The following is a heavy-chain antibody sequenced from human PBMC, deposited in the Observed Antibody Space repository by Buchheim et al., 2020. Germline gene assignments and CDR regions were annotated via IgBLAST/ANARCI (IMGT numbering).Heavy chain of an antibody. CDR2: IRYDVSNT. CDR1: GFTFSSYG. V-gene: IGHV3-30*02. D-gene: IGHD5-12*01. J-gene: IGHJ4*02. Sequence: QVQLVESGGGVVQPGRSLRLSCAASGFTFSSYGMHWVRQAPGKGLERVAFIRYDVSNTYYADSVKVRFTISRDNSKTTLYLQMNSLRAEDTAVYYCGKGYDFFRGQGTL. CDR3: GKGYDFF.